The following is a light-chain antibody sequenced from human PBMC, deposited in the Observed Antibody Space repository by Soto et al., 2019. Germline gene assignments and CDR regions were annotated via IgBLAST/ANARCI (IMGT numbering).Light chain of an antibody. CDR2: AAS. CDR3: QKYNSAPRT. CDR1: QGISNY. J-gene: IGKJ1*01. Sequence: DIQMTQSPSSLSASVGDRVTITCRARQGISNYLAWYQQKPGKVPKLLIYAASTLQSGVPSRFSGSGSGTDFTLTISSLQPEDVATYYCQKYNSAPRTFGQGTTVEIK. V-gene: IGKV1-27*01.